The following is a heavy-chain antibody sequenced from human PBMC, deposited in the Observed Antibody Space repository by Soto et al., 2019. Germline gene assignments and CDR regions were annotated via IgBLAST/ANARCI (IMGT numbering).Heavy chain of an antibody. D-gene: IGHD4-17*01. CDR2: IRHSGTT. CDR3: ARGRVGTVIEAFDI. Sequence: QVQLQQWGAGLLKPSETLSLTCAVYGGAFSGYYWSWIRQPPGKGLEWIGEIRHSGTTTYKPSLKSRVTISVDTSKNQFSLKLSSVTAADTAIYYCARGRVGTVIEAFDIWGQGTMVNVSS. V-gene: IGHV4-34*01. J-gene: IGHJ3*02. CDR1: GGAFSGYY.